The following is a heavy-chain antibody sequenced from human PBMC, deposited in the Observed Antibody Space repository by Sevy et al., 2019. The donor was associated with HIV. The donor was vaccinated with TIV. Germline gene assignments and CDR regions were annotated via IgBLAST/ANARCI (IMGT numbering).Heavy chain of an antibody. CDR2: IYYTWST. J-gene: IGHJ5*02. CDR1: GGSISAYY. V-gene: IGHV4-59*12. Sequence: SETLSLTCTVFGGSISAYYWSWIRQPPGKGLEYIGYIYYTWSTNYNPSLKNRVTISVDTSKNQFSLRLTYVTAADTAIYYCARAPPVRSGDDSLNWFDPWGQGTLVTVSS. D-gene: IGHD5-12*01. CDR3: ARAPPVRSGDDSLNWFDP.